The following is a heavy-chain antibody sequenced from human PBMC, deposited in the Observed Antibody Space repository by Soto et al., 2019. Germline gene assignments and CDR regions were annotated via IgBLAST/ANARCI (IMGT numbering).Heavy chain of an antibody. CDR2: IIGSGDSP. J-gene: IGHJ4*02. V-gene: IGHV3-23*04. Sequence: EVQLVESGGGLEQPGGSLRLSCEASGFAFTTYAMSWVRQAPGKGLEWVSTIIGSGDSPNYADSVKGRFTLFRDNSKNAVYLQMHSPRVDDTAVYYCTKILWGVDGPVKPFEYWGQGTLVTVSS. CDR1: GFAFTTYA. CDR3: TKILWGVDGPVKPFEY. D-gene: IGHD3-16*01.